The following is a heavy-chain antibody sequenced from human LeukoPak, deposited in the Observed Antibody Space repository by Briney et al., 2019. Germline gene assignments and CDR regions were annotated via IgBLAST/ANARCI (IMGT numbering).Heavy chain of an antibody. CDR2: IDPNSGGT. V-gene: IGHV1-2*02. CDR3: ARGPVSGTDY. J-gene: IGHJ4*02. CDR1: GYTFTGYY. Sequence: GASVKVSCKASGYTFTGYYMHWVRQAPGQGFEWMGWIDPNSGGTNYAQNFQGRVTMARDTSISTAYMELSRLRSDDTAVYFCARGPVSGTDYWGQGTLVTVSS. D-gene: IGHD3-3*01.